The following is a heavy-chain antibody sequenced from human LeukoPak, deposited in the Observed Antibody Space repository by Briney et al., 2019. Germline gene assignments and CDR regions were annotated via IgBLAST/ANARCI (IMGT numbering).Heavy chain of an antibody. CDR2: ISSSSSPI. CDR3: ARSKRNGFDI. V-gene: IGHV3-48*01. Sequence: GGSLRLSCAASGFTFSTYSMNWVRQAPGKGLEWVSYISSSSSPIYYADSVKGRFTISRDNAKNSLYLQMNSLRAGDTAVYYCARSKRNGFDIWGQGTMVTVSS. J-gene: IGHJ3*02. CDR1: GFTFSTYS.